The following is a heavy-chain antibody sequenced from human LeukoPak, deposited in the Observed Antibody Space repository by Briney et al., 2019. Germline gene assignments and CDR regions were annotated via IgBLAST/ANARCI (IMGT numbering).Heavy chain of an antibody. CDR1: GYTFTSYG. CDR2: IIPILGIA. CDR3: TSSYYYDSSGKTPRQAFDI. V-gene: IGHV1-69*10. D-gene: IGHD3-22*01. Sequence: GASVKVSCKASGYTFTSYGISWVRQAPGQGLEWMGWIIPILGIANYAQKFQGRVTITADKSTSTAYMELSSLRSEDTAVYYCTSSYYYDSSGKTPRQAFDIWGQGTMVTVSS. J-gene: IGHJ3*02.